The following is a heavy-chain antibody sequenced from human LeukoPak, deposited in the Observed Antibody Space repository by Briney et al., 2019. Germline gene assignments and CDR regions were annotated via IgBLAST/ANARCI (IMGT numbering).Heavy chain of an antibody. J-gene: IGHJ6*02. Sequence: PGGSRRLSCAASGFTFDDYGMHWVRQAPGKGLEWVSGIRWNSGSIGYVDSVKGRFTISRDNSKNSLYLQMNSLRAEDTALYYCAKDYYGAGSYSRVDVWGQGTTVTVSS. CDR1: GFTFDDYG. D-gene: IGHD3-10*01. CDR2: IRWNSGSI. V-gene: IGHV3-9*01. CDR3: AKDYYGAGSYSRVDV.